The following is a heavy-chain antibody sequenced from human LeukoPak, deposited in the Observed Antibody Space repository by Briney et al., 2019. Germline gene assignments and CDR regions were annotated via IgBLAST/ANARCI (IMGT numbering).Heavy chain of an antibody. V-gene: IGHV1-2*02. CDR3: AQAGYGSGSYYNTGGDLDY. D-gene: IGHD3-10*01. J-gene: IGHJ4*02. CDR2: INPNSGGT. Sequence: ASVKVSCKASGYTSTGYYMHWVRQAPGQGLEWMGWINPNSGGTNYAQKFQGRVTMTRDTSISTAYMELSRLRSDDTAVYYCAQAGYGSGSYYNTGGDLDYWGQGTLVTVSS. CDR1: GYTSTGYY.